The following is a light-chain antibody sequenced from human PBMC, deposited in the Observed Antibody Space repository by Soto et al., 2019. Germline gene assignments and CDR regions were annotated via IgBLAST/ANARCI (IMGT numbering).Light chain of an antibody. CDR1: QSVSSTY. CDR3: QQYGSAPWT. J-gene: IGKJ1*01. V-gene: IGKV3-20*01. Sequence: EIVLTQSPGTLSLSPGERVTLSCRASQSVSSTYLAWYQQKPGQAHRLLIYGASSRAAGTPDRFSGSGSGTDFTLTINRLEPDDFAVYYCQQYGSAPWTFGQGTKVEIK. CDR2: GAS.